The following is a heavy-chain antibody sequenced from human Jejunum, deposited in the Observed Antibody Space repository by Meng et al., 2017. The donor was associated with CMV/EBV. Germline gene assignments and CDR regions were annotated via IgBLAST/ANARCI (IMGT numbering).Heavy chain of an antibody. Sequence: QVQLQQSGPGRVEPSXTLSLSCAXSGDSVSSTGAAWNWIRQSPSRGLEGLGRTYYRSKWYNDYAVSVKGRIAINPDTSKNQFFLQLNSVTPEDTAVYYCARDYGTSRPFEDWGHGILVTVSS. J-gene: IGHJ4*01. CDR1: GDSVSSTGAA. V-gene: IGHV6-1*01. D-gene: IGHD1/OR15-1a*01. CDR3: ARDYGTSRPFED. CDR2: TYYRSKWYN.